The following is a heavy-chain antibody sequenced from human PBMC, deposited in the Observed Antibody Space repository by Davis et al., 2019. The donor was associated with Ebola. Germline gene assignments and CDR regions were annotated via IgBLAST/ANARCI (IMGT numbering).Heavy chain of an antibody. J-gene: IGHJ6*02. D-gene: IGHD3-10*01. V-gene: IGHV3-7*01. CDR1: GFTFSNYW. Sequence: PGGSLRLSCAAAGFTFSNYWMTWVRQAPGKGLEWVANIKQDGSEYYYVDSVKGRFTISRDNAKNSLYLQMNSLRAEDTAVYYCAREVRGVIDIYGMDVWGQGTTVTVSS. CDR2: IKQDGSEY. CDR3: AREVRGVIDIYGMDV.